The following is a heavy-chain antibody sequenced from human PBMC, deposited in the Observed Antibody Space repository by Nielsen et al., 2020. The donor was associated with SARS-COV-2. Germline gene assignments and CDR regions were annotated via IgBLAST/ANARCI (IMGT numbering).Heavy chain of an antibody. CDR3: ARGSALGYCSSTSCYPYYYYMGV. Sequence: WIRQPPGRGLEWIGSIYYSGSTYYNPSLKSRVTISVDTSKNQFSLKLSSVTAADTAVYYCARGSALGYCSSTSCYPYYYYMGVWGKGTTVTVSS. CDR2: IYYSGST. D-gene: IGHD2-2*01. V-gene: IGHV4-39*07. J-gene: IGHJ6*03.